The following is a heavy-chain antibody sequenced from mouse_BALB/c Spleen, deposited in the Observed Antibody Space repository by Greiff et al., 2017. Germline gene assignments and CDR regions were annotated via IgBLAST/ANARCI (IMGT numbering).Heavy chain of an antibody. V-gene: IGHV5-6-2*01. CDR1: GFTFSSYY. CDR2: INSNGGST. D-gene: IGHD4-1*01. CDR3: ARWDCDVKAMDY. Sequence: EVQLVESGGGLVKLGGSLKLSCAASGFTFSSYYMSWVRQTPEKRLELVAAINSNGGSTYYPDTVKGRFTISRDNAKNTLYLQMSSLKSEDTALYYCARWDCDVKAMDYWGQGTSVTVSA. J-gene: IGHJ4*01.